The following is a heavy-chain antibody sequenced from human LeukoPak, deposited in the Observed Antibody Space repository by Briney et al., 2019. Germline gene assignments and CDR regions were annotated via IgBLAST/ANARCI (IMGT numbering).Heavy chain of an antibody. CDR3: ARHASAGTYRNFFDV. Sequence: SETLSLTCTVSGDSMTGYCWSWIRQSPGKGLDWIGYIFYSGGTKYNRSLKSRVSVSVDTSKKQFSLRLRSVTAADTAVYYCARHASAGTYRNFFDVWGPGALVTVSS. V-gene: IGHV4-59*08. CDR1: GDSMTGYC. J-gene: IGHJ5*02. CDR2: IFYSGGT. D-gene: IGHD3-16*02.